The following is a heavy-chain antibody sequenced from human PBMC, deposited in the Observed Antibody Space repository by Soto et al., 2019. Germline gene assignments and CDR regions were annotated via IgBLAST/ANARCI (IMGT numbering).Heavy chain of an antibody. D-gene: IGHD3-16*02. Sequence: SGPTLVNPTQTLTLTCTFSGFSLSSSGMCVSWIRQAPGKAPEWLALIDWDDNKYYSTSLKTRLTISKDTSKNQVVLKMTDMDPVDTATYFCARIRAGHEFGGLLAPYNFDYWGQGHLVTVSS. J-gene: IGHJ4*02. V-gene: IGHV2-70*01. CDR3: ARIRAGHEFGGLLAPYNFDY. CDR2: IDWDDNK. CDR1: GFSLSSSGMC.